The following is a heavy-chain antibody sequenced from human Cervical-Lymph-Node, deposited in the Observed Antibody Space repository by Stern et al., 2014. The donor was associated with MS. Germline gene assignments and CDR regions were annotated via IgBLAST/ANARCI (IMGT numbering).Heavy chain of an antibody. CDR2: IVAGSGNT. Sequence: QLGQSGPEVKKPGTSAKVSCKASGFTFSSSAVHWVRQARGQRLEWIGWIVAGSGNTNYAQKFQERVSITRDMSTSTAYMELSSLRSEDTAVYYCAARYSSNWYDYYYGLDVWGQGTTVTVSS. CDR1: GFTFSSSA. D-gene: IGHD6-13*01. J-gene: IGHJ6*02. V-gene: IGHV1-58*01. CDR3: AARYSSNWYDYYYGLDV.